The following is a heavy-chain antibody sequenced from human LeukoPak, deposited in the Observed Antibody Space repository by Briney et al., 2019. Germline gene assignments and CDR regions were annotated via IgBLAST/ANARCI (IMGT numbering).Heavy chain of an antibody. CDR1: GYRFTSYW. CDR2: IYPGDSDT. J-gene: IGHJ4*02. V-gene: IGHV5-51*01. CDR3: TRLPSEGGILTGYLDY. D-gene: IGHD3-9*01. Sequence: GAALEISCKGSGYRFTSYWIAWGRQMPGKGLEWMGIIYPGDSDTRYSPSFQGQVTISADKSINTGYLQWSSLKASDTAMYYCTRLPSEGGILTGYLDYWGQGTLVIVSS.